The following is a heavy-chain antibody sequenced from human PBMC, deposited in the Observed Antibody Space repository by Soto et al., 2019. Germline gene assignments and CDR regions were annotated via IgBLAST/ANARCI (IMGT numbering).Heavy chain of an antibody. CDR1: GDSVSSNSAA. V-gene: IGHV6-1*01. J-gene: IGHJ4*02. Sequence: PSQTLSLTCAISGDSVSSNSAAWSWIRQSPSRGLEWPGRTYYRSKWNSNYAVSVKGRVTINPDTSKNQFSLQLNSVTPEDTAMYYCARDEGGPWGQGTLVTVSS. CDR3: ARDEGGP. CDR2: TYYRSKWNS.